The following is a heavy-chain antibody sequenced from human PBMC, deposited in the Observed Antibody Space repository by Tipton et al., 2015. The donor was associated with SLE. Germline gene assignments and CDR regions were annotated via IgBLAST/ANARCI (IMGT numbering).Heavy chain of an antibody. CDR3: ARDHLGSGWFDY. Sequence: QVQLVQSGAEVKKPGSSVKVSCKASRNTFSSYAISWVRQAPGQGLEWMGGIIPMFGTANYAQKFQGRVTITADDSTSTAYMELSSLRSEDTAVYYCARDHLGSGWFDYWGQGTLVTVSS. V-gene: IGHV1-69*01. J-gene: IGHJ4*02. D-gene: IGHD6-19*01. CDR2: IIPMFGTA. CDR1: RNTFSSYA.